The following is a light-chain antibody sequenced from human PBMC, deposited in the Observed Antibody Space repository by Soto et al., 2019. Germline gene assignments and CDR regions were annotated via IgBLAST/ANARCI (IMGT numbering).Light chain of an antibody. CDR1: QGISSY. Sequence: IQLTESPSCLSASVGDRVTMSCRASQGISSYLAWYQQKPGKAPKLLIYAASSLQSGVPSRFSGSGSGTEFTLTISSLQPKHFATYYCQQLNSYPLTFGGGTKM. CDR2: AAS. V-gene: IGKV1-9*01. CDR3: QQLNSYPLT. J-gene: IGKJ4*01.